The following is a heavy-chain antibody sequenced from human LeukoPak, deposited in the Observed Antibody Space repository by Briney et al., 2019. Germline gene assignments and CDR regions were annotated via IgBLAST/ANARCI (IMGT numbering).Heavy chain of an antibody. CDR2: INPNSGGT. Sequence: ASVKVSCKASGYTFTGYYMHWVRQAPGQGLEWMGWINPNSGGTNYAQKFQGRVTMTRDTSISTAYMELSRLRSDDTAVYYCAGARYYYGSSDAFDIWGQGTMVTVSS. V-gene: IGHV1-2*02. CDR3: AGARYYYGSSDAFDI. CDR1: GYTFTGYY. J-gene: IGHJ3*02. D-gene: IGHD3-10*01.